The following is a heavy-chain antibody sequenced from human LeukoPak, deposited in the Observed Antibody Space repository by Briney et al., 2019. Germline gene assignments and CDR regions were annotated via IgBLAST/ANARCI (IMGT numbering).Heavy chain of an antibody. CDR2: ISSNGGST. J-gene: IGHJ4*02. V-gene: IGHV3-64*01. D-gene: IGHD6-19*01. CDR1: GFTFSSYA. CDR3: ARDALQPYSSGWYYFDY. Sequence: GRSLRLSCAASGFTFSSYAMHWVRQAPGKGLEYVSAISSNGGSTYYANSVKGRFTISRDNSKNTLYLQMGSLRAEDMAVYYCARDALQPYSSGWYYFDYWGQGTLVTVSS.